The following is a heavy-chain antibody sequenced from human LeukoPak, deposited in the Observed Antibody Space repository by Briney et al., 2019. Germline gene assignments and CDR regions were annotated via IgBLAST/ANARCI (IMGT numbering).Heavy chain of an antibody. CDR1: GYIFTAYH. J-gene: IGHJ4*02. CDR2: INPNSGGT. CDR3: ARKPSWVGFGELLYGGPFDY. D-gene: IGHD3-10*01. Sequence: ASVKVSCKASGYIFTAYHMHWVRQAPGQGVEWMGWINPNSGGTNYAQKFQGRVTMTRDTSISTVYMELSRLTSDDTAVYFCARKPSWVGFGELLYGGPFDYWGQGTLVTVSS. V-gene: IGHV1-2*02.